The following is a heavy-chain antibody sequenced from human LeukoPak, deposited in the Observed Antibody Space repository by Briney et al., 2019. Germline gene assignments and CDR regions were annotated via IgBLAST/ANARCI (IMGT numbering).Heavy chain of an antibody. CDR2: IYYSGST. CDR1: GGSISSYY. Sequence: RTSETLSLTCTVSGGSISSYYWSWIRQPPGKGLEWIGSIYYSGSTYYNPSLKSRVTISVDTSKNQFSLKLSSVTAADTAVYYCARHRGSAAGNYMDVWGKGTTVTISS. V-gene: IGHV4-39*01. D-gene: IGHD3-10*01. J-gene: IGHJ6*03. CDR3: ARHRGSAAGNYMDV.